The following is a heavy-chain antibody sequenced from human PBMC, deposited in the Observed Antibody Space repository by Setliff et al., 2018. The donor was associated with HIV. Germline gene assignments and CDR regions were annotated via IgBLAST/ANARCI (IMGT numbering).Heavy chain of an antibody. CDR2: INPKSDGT. Sequence: ASVMVSCKAPGYSFTDYYIHWVRQAPGQGLEWMGWINPKSDGTNYAQKFQGWITMTRDTSISTAYMELSRLRSDDTAVYYCARGMDYYDTSGYYQYYFDYWGQGTLVTVSS. CDR3: ARGMDYYDTSGYYQYYFDY. CDR1: GYSFTDYY. V-gene: IGHV1-2*04. D-gene: IGHD3-22*01. J-gene: IGHJ4*02.